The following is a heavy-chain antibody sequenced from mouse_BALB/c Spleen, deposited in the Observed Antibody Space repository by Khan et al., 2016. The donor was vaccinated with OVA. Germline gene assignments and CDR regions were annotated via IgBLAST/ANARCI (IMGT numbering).Heavy chain of an antibody. CDR2: ISYSGRT. J-gene: IGHJ3*01. CDR1: GYSITSDYA. Sequence: EVQLQESGPGLVKPSLSLSLTCTVTGYSITSDYAWNWIRQSPGHKLEWMGYISYSGRTSYTPSLKSRISITRDTSKNQFFLQLNSVTTEDTATYFCVRGRAYWGQGTLVTVAA. D-gene: IGHD3-3*01. CDR3: VRGRAY. V-gene: IGHV3-2*02.